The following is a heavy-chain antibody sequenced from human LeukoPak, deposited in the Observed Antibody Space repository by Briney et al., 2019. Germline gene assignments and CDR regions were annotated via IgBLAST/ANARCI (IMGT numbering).Heavy chain of an antibody. D-gene: IGHD7-27*01. Sequence: GGSLRLPCAASGFTFSSYAMSWVRQAPGKGLEWVSAISGSGGSTYYADSVKGRFTISRDNSKNTLYLQMNSLRAEDTAVYYCVRDKLTGASRLDYWGQGTLLTVSS. CDR1: GFTFSSYA. CDR2: ISGSGGST. V-gene: IGHV3-23*01. CDR3: VRDKLTGASRLDY. J-gene: IGHJ4*02.